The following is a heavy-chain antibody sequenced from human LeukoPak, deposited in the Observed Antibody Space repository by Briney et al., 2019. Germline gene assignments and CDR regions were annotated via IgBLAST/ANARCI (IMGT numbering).Heavy chain of an antibody. V-gene: IGHV1-69*04. CDR3: ARSTYCGGDCGGYY. CDR2: IIPILGIA. Sequence: SVKVSFKSSGGTFSSYAISWVRQAPGQGLEWMGRIIPILGIANYAQKFQGRVTITADKSTSTAYMELSSLRSEDTAVYYCARSTYCGGDCGGYYWGQGTLVTVSS. CDR1: GGTFSSYA. D-gene: IGHD2-21*02. J-gene: IGHJ4*02.